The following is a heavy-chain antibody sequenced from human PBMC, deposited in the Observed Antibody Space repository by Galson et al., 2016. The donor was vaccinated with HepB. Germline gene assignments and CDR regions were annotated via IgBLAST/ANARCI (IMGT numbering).Heavy chain of an antibody. V-gene: IGHV3-48*02. CDR1: GFIFSRYN. Sequence: SLRLSCAASGFIFSRYNINWVRQGPGKGLEWVSYISSDSSSISYADSVKGRLPISRDNAKNLVYLQMNSLRDEDTAVYYCAREDYYYMDVWGKGTTVTVSS. CDR3: AREDYYYMDV. J-gene: IGHJ6*03. CDR2: ISSDSSSI.